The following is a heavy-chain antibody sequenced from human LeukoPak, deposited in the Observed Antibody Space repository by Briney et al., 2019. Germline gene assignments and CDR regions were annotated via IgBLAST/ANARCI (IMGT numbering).Heavy chain of an antibody. CDR2: IWNHGNDQ. D-gene: IGHD2-21*02. Sequence: GGSLRLSCAASGFTFSSYAMSWVRQAPGKGLEWVGFIWNHGNDQDYADSVKGRFTISRDNSKNTLYLQMNSLRAEDTAVYYCAKDSGGGDCAFDSWGHGALVTVSS. CDR1: GFTFSSYA. J-gene: IGHJ4*01. V-gene: IGHV3-30*02. CDR3: AKDSGGGDCAFDS.